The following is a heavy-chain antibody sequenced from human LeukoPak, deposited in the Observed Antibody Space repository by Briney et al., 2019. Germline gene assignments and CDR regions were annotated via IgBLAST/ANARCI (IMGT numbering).Heavy chain of an antibody. CDR3: AKGKGGATFGYYYGMDV. CDR2: ISGSGGST. CDR1: GFSLSNYG. V-gene: IGHV3-23*01. J-gene: IGHJ6*02. D-gene: IGHD1-26*01. Sequence: PGGSLRLSCVVSGFSLSNYGMAWVRQAPGKGLEWVSAISGSGGSTYYADSVKGRFTISRDNSKNTLYLQMNSLRAEDTAVYYCAKGKGGATFGYYYGMDVWGQGTTVTVSS.